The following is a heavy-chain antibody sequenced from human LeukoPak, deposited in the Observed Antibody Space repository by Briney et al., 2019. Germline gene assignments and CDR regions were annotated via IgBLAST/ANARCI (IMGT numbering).Heavy chain of an antibody. V-gene: IGHV3-66*01. Sequence: GGSLRLSCAASGFTFSSYAMSWVRQAPGKGLEWVSVIYSGGSTYYADSVKGRFTISRDNSKNTLYLQMNSLRAEDTAVYYCARFVRWYGGFDYWGQGTLVTVSS. CDR1: GFTFSSYA. J-gene: IGHJ4*02. CDR2: IYSGGST. D-gene: IGHD2-15*01. CDR3: ARFVRWYGGFDY.